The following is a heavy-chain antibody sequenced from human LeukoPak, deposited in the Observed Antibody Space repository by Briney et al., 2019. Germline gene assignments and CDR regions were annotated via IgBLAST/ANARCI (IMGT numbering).Heavy chain of an antibody. CDR1: GFTFSSYS. V-gene: IGHV3-21*01. D-gene: IGHD3-10*01. CDR3: ARDQRGSPYYFDY. CDR2: ISSSSSYI. Sequence: PGGSLRLSCAASGFTFSSYSMNWVRQAPGKGLEWVSSISSSSSYIYYADSVKGRLTISRDNAKNSLYLQMNSLRAEDTAVYYCARDQRGSPYYFDYWGQGTLVTVSS. J-gene: IGHJ4*02.